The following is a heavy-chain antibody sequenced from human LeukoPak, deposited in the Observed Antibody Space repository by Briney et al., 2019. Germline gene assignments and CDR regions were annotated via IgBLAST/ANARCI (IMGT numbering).Heavy chain of an antibody. CDR1: EFTVTEFS. V-gene: IGHV1-24*01. Sequence: ASVKVSCKVSEFTVTEFSMHWVRQAPGKGLEWMGGFVSKEGETIYAPKFQGRFTMTEDTSTDTAYMELSSLRSEDTAVYYCATDLAYFATGSFFDGYWGQGTLVTVSS. J-gene: IGHJ4*02. CDR3: ATDLAYFATGSFFDGY. D-gene: IGHD3-10*01. CDR2: FVSKEGET.